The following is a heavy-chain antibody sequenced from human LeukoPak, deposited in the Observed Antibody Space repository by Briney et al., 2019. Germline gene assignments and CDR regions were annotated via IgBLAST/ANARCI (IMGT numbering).Heavy chain of an antibody. CDR2: INPSGGST. Sequence: ASVKVSCKASGYTFTSYYMHWVRQAPGQGLEWMGIINPSGGSTGYAQKFQGRVTITADESTSTAYMELSSLRSEDTAVYYCAIRSSGYYPRGSDAFDIWGQGTMVTVSS. V-gene: IGHV1-46*01. D-gene: IGHD3-22*01. CDR3: AIRSSGYYPRGSDAFDI. CDR1: GYTFTSYY. J-gene: IGHJ3*02.